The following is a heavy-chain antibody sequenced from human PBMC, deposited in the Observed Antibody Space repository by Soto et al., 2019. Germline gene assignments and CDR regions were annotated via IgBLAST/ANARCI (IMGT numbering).Heavy chain of an antibody. CDR3: ARVRVYYYYYGMDV. V-gene: IGHV4-34*01. CDR2: INHSGST. CDR1: GGSFSGYY. Sequence: SETLSLTCAVYGGSFSGYYWSWIRQPPGKGLEWIGEINHSGSTNYNPSLKSRVTISVDTSKNQFSLKLSSVTAADTAVYYCARVRVYYYYYGMDVWGQGTTVTVSS. J-gene: IGHJ6*02.